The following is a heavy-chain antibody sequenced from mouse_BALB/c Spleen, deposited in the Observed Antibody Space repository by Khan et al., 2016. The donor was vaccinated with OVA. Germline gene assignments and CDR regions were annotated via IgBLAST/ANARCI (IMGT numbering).Heavy chain of an antibody. CDR1: GYTFTTYT. J-gene: IGHJ3*01. D-gene: IGHD2-14*01. CDR3: AKGGAYYRSDGWFAY. CDR2: IIPSTDYT. Sequence: QVQLKESGAELARPGASVKMSCKASGYTFTTYTIHWVKQRPGQGLEWIGYIIPSTDYTTYNQKFKDKATLTADKSSSTAYMQPSSLTSDDSAVYYCAKGGAYYRSDGWFAYWGQGTLVTVSA. V-gene: IGHV1-4*01.